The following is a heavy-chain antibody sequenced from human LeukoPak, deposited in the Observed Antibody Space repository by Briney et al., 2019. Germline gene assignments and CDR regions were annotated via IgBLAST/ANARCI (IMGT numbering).Heavy chain of an antibody. CDR2: ISGSGGSA. CDR3: AKDPVGITGTTGAFDI. CDR1: GFTFSSYA. D-gene: IGHD1-7*01. J-gene: IGHJ3*02. V-gene: IGHV3-23*01. Sequence: PGGSLRLSCAASGFTFSSYAMSWVRQAPGKGLEWVSAISGSGGSAYYADSVKGRFTISRDNSKNTLYLQMNSLRAEDTAVYYCAKDPVGITGTTGAFDIWGQGTMVTVSS.